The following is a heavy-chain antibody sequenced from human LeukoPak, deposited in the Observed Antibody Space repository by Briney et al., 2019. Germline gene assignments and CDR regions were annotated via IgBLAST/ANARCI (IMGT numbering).Heavy chain of an antibody. V-gene: IGHV5-10-1*01. CDR2: IDPSDSYT. D-gene: IGHD1-26*01. J-gene: IGHJ3*02. Sequence: GESLKISCKGSGYSFTSYWISWVRKMPGKGLEWMGRIDPSDSYTNYSPSFQGHVTISADKSITTAYLQWSGLTASDTAMYYCARLGYSGSYFGAFDIWGQGTVVTVSS. CDR3: ARLGYSGSYFGAFDI. CDR1: GYSFTSYW.